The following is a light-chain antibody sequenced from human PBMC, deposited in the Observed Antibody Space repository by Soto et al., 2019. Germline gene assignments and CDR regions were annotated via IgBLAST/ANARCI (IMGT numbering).Light chain of an antibody. V-gene: IGKV1-39*01. J-gene: IGKJ1*01. Sequence: DIQMTQSPSSLSASVGDRITITCRASHSIDNYLSWYQLKPGKAPRLLIYAASNLQRGVPSRFTGSGSGTDFTLTINNLQPDDFEVYYCRQCFSIPPTFGHGTKVDIK. CDR1: HSIDNY. CDR2: AAS. CDR3: RQCFSIPPT.